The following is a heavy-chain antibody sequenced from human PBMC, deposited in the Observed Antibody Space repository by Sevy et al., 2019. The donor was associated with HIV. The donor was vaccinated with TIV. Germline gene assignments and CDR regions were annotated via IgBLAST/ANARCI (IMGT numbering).Heavy chain of an antibody. J-gene: IGHJ6*02. D-gene: IGHD2-8*02. CDR1: GFPFSSYA. V-gene: IGHV3-23*01. Sequence: GGSLRLSCAASGFPFSSYAMSWVRQAPGKGLEWVSTLIGGGSRTYYADSVTGRFIISRDNSRNTLYLQMNSLRAEDTAIYYCAKRRVQSGLAGGGGNYGLDVWGRGTPVTVSS. CDR2: LIGGGSRT. CDR3: AKRRVQSGLAGGGGNYGLDV.